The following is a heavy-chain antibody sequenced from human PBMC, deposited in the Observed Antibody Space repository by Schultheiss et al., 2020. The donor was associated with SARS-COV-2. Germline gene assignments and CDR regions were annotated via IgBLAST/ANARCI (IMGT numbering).Heavy chain of an antibody. D-gene: IGHD4-17*01. Sequence: SETLSLTCAVSGGSISSGGYSWSWIRQPPGKGLEWIGYIYHSGSTYYNPSLKSRVTISVDTSKNQFSLKLSSVTAADTAVYYCARLAQDHGALDYWGQGTLVTVAS. J-gene: IGHJ4*02. V-gene: IGHV4-30-2*01. CDR2: IYHSGST. CDR1: GGSISSGGYS. CDR3: ARLAQDHGALDY.